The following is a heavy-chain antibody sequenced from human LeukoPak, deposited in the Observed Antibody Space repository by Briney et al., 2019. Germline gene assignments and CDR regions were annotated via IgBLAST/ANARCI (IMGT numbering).Heavy chain of an antibody. Sequence: ASVKVSCKASGYTFTGYYMHRVRQAPGQGLEWMGWINPNSGGTNYAQKFQGRVTMTRDTSTSTVYMELSSLRSEDTAVYYCARTVGDIVVVGLDYWGQGTLVTVSS. V-gene: IGHV1-2*02. J-gene: IGHJ4*02. CDR2: INPNSGGT. D-gene: IGHD2-2*01. CDR1: GYTFTGYY. CDR3: ARTVGDIVVVGLDY.